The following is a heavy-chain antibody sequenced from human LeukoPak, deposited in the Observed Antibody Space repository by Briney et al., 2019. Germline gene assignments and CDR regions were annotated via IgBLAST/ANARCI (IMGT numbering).Heavy chain of an antibody. D-gene: IGHD6-13*01. CDR2: IYYSGSI. J-gene: IGHJ4*02. Sequence: TSETLSLTCTVSGGSISSYYWSWIRQPPGKGLEWIGYIYYSGSINYNPSLKSRVTISVDTSKNQFSLKLSSVTAADTAVYYCAKDTDIGAAGYYFDYWGQGTLVTVSS. CDR3: AKDTDIGAAGYYFDY. V-gene: IGHV4-59*01. CDR1: GGSISSYY.